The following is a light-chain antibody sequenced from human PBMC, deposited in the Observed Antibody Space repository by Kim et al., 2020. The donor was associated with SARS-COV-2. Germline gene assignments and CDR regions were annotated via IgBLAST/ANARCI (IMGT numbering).Light chain of an antibody. CDR1: QSISSD. CDR3: QHYWPPWT. Sequence: EIVMTQSPATLSVSPGERATLSCRASQSISSDLAWYQQKPGQAPRLLIHGASTRATGIPARFSGSWSGTEFTLTISSLQSEDFAHYYCQHYWPPWTFGQGTKVDIK. V-gene: IGKV3-15*01. J-gene: IGKJ1*01. CDR2: GAS.